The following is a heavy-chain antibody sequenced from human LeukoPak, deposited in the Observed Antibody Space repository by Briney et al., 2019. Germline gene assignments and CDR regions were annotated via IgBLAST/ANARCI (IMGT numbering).Heavy chain of an antibody. D-gene: IGHD6-25*01. V-gene: IGHV3-15*01. CDR1: GFTASSNY. CDR3: ITEGRLPLYYMDV. J-gene: IGHJ6*03. Sequence: GGSLRLSCAGSGFTASSNYMSWVRQDPGKGLEWVGRIKSKTDGGTTDYAAPVKGRFTISRDDSKNTLYLQMNSLKTEDTAVYYCITEGRLPLYYMDVWGKGTTVTASS. CDR2: IKSKTDGGTT.